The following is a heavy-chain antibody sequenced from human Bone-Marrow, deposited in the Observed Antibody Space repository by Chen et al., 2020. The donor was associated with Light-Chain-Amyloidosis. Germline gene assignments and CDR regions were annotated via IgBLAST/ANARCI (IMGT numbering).Heavy chain of an antibody. CDR1: GFSLSTSGVG. CDR2: IYWDDDK. Sequence: ITLKESGPTLVKPTQTLTLTCTFSGFSLSTSGVGVGWIRQPQGKALEWLALIYWDDDKRYSPSLKSRLTITEDTSKNQVALIMTNMDPVDTATYYCAHRLKVQGVIGFDYWGQGTLVTVSS. D-gene: IGHD3-10*01. V-gene: IGHV2-5*02. CDR3: AHRLKVQGVIGFDY. J-gene: IGHJ4*02.